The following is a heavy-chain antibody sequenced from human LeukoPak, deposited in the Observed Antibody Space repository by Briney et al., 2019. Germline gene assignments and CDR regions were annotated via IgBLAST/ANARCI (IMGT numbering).Heavy chain of an antibody. CDR2: IYYSGST. D-gene: IGHD6-19*01. Sequence: SETLSLTCTASGGSISSYYWSWIRQPPGKGLEWIGYIYYSGSTNYNPSLKSRVTISVDTSKNQFSLKLSSVTAADTAVYYCARGGSGWYGRGNWFDPWGQGTLVTVSS. CDR3: ARGGSGWYGRGNWFDP. J-gene: IGHJ5*02. V-gene: IGHV4-59*01. CDR1: GGSISSYY.